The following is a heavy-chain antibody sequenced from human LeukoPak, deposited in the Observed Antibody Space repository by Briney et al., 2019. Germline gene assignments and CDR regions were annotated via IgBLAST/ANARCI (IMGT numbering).Heavy chain of an antibody. Sequence: GGSLRLSCAASGFTFSSYWMNWVRQAPGKGLVWVSRIASDGSNTTYADSVKGRFSISRDNAKNTLYLQMNSLRVEDTAVYYCARGRPHGNDYWGQGTLVTVSS. CDR1: GFTFSSYW. CDR3: ARGRPHGNDY. D-gene: IGHD4-23*01. J-gene: IGHJ4*02. CDR2: IASDGSNT. V-gene: IGHV3-74*01.